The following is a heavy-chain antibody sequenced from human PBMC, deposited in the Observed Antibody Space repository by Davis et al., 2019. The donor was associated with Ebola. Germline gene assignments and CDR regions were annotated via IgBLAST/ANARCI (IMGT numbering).Heavy chain of an antibody. J-gene: IGHJ5*02. CDR2: MNPNSGNT. Sequence: ASVKVSCKTSGYTFTSYDINWVRQATGQGLEWMGWMNPNSGNTGYAQRFQGRVTMTRDTSINTAYLELSSLTSEDTALYYCASSESGSGWFDPWGQGTLVTVSS. CDR1: GYTFTSYD. CDR3: ASSESGSGWFDP. D-gene: IGHD3-10*01. V-gene: IGHV1-8*01.